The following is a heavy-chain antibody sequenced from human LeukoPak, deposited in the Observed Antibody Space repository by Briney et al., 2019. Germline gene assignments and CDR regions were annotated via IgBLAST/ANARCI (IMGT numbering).Heavy chain of an antibody. CDR2: IYYSGST. V-gene: IGHV4-59*01. J-gene: IGHJ4*02. Sequence: SETLSLTCTVSGGSISSYYWSWIRQPPGKGLEWIGYIYYSGSTNYNPSLKSRVTISVDTSKNQFSLKLSSVTAADTAVYYCARDYWNYGGYFDYWGQGTLVTVSS. CDR3: ARDYWNYGGYFDY. CDR1: GGSISSYY. D-gene: IGHD1-7*01.